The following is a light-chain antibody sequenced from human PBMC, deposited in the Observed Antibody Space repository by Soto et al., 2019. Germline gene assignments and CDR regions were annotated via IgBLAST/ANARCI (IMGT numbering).Light chain of an antibody. J-gene: IGLJ2*01. CDR2: LNSDGSH. CDR3: QTWGSGILV. Sequence: QSALTQSPSASASLGASVKLTCTLSSGHSNYAIAWHQQQSEKGPRYLMKLNSDGSHSKGDGIPDRFSGSSSGAERYLTISSLQSEDEADYYCQTWGSGILVFGGGTQLTVL. CDR1: SGHSNYA. V-gene: IGLV4-69*01.